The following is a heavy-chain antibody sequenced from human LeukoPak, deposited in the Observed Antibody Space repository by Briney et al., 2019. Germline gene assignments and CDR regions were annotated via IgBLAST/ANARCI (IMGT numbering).Heavy chain of an antibody. CDR2: IYYSGST. CDR1: GGSISSSSYY. V-gene: IGHV4-39*01. CDR3: ARHAPGLYCSSTSCYSWFDP. Sequence: SETLSLTCTVSGGSISSSSYYWGWIRQPPGKGLEWIGSIYYSGSTYYNPSLKSRVTISVDTSKNQFSLKLSSVTAADTAVYYCARHAPGLYCSSTSCYSWFDPWGQGTLVTVSS. D-gene: IGHD2-2*02. J-gene: IGHJ5*02.